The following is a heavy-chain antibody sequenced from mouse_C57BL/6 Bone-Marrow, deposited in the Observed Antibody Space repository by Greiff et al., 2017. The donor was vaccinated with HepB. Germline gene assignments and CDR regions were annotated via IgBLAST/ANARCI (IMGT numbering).Heavy chain of an antibody. Sequence: VQLQQSGPELVKPGASVKMSCKASGYTFTDYNMHWVKQSHGKSLEWIGYINPNNGGTSYNQKFKGKATLTVNKSSSTAYMELRSLTSEDSAVYYCARGSTLPWYFDVWGTGTTVTVSS. CDR1: GYTFTDYN. J-gene: IGHJ1*03. CDR3: ARGSTLPWYFDV. V-gene: IGHV1-22*01. D-gene: IGHD1-1*01. CDR2: INPNNGGT.